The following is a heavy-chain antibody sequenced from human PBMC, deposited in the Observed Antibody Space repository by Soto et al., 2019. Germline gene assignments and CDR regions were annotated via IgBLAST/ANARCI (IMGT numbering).Heavy chain of an antibody. J-gene: IGHJ4*02. Sequence: PSETLSLTCTVSGGSISSYYWSWIRQPPGKGLEWIGYIYYSGSTNYNPSLKSRVTISVDTSKNQFSLKLSSVTAADTAVYYCARGVPRIVVVPAAPLDYWGQGTLVTVSS. CDR2: IYYSGST. V-gene: IGHV4-59*12. CDR1: GGSISSYY. D-gene: IGHD2-2*01. CDR3: ARGVPRIVVVPAAPLDY.